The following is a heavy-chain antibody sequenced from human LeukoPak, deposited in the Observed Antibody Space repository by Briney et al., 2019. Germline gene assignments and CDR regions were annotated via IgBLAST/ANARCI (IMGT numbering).Heavy chain of an antibody. CDR2: ISYDGSNK. Sequence: GGSLRLSCAASGFTFSSYAMHWVRQAPDKGLEWVAVISYDGSNKYYADSVKGRFTISRDNSKNTLYLQMNSLRAEDTAVYYCARSFRGLRYFDWLLPPFDYWGQGTLVTVSS. CDR3: ARSFRGLRYFDWLLPPFDY. D-gene: IGHD3-9*01. J-gene: IGHJ4*02. V-gene: IGHV3-30*04. CDR1: GFTFSSYA.